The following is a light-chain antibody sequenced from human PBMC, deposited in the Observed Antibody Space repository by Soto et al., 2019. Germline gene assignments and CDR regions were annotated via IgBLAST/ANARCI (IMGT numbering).Light chain of an antibody. CDR2: END. V-gene: IGLV1-51*02. CDR3: ATWDCSLSVGV. CDR1: TSIIGSNS. J-gene: IGLJ3*02. Sequence: QSVLKQPPSVSAAPGQKVTISCSGSTSIIGSNSVSWYQHFPGTAPKFLIYENDKRPSGIPDRFSGSKSGTSATLGIAGLQTEDEAHYYCATWDCSLSVGVFGGGTKVTVL.